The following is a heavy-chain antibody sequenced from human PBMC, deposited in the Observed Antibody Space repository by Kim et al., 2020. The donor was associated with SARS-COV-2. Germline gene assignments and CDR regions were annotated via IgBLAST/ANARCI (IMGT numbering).Heavy chain of an antibody. J-gene: IGHJ4*02. V-gene: IGHV4-34*01. CDR1: GGSFSGYY. Sequence: SETLSLTCAVYGGSFSGYYWSWIRQPPGKGLEWIGEINHSGSTNYNPSLKSRVTISVDTSKNQFSLKLSSVTPADTAVYYCARDNNWNNDYWGQGTLVT. CDR3: ARDNNWNNDY. CDR2: INHSGST. D-gene: IGHD1-20*01.